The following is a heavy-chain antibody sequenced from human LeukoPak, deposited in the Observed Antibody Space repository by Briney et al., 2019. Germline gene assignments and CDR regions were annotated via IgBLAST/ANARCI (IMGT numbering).Heavy chain of an antibody. CDR1: GGSISSGSYY. CDR3: ARRSVVTAINFDTFDI. CDR2: IYSTGST. J-gene: IGHJ3*02. Sequence: SQTLSLTCTVSGGSISSGSYYWSWIRQLPGMGLEWIGYIYSTGSTNYNPSLRGRVIISLDTSKNQFSLELSSVTAADTALYYCARRSVVTAINFDTFDIWGQGTMVTVSS. V-gene: IGHV4-61*09. D-gene: IGHD2-21*02.